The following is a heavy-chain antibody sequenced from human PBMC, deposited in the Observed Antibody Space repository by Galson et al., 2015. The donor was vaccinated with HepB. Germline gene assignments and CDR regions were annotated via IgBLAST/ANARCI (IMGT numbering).Heavy chain of an antibody. D-gene: IGHD2-2*01. CDR1: GGSISSSSYY. CDR3: ARDGWEYQLLQAFDY. Sequence: ETLSLTCAVSGGSISSSSYYWGWIRQPPGKGLEWIGSIYYSGSTYYNPSLKSRVTISVDTSKNQFSLKLSSVTAADTAVYYCARDGWEYQLLQAFDYWGQGTLVTVSS. V-gene: IGHV4-39*07. CDR2: IYYSGST. J-gene: IGHJ4*02.